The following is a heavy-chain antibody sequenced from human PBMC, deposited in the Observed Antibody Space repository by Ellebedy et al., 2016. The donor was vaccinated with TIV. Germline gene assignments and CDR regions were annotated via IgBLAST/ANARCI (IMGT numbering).Heavy chain of an antibody. J-gene: IGHJ5*02. CDR1: GFIVSGSW. D-gene: IGHD2-21*02. V-gene: IGHV3-7*03. CDR2: VKQDGSET. CDR3: ARNVVTATNDWLDP. Sequence: PGGSLRLSCAASGFIVSGSWMSWVRQAPGKGLEWVANVKQDGSETSYPDSVTGRFTISRDNAKNSVYLQMNSLRVDDTAVYFCARNVVTATNDWLDPWGQGTLVTVSS.